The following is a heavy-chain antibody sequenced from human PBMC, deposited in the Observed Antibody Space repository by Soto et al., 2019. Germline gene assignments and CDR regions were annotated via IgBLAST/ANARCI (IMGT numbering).Heavy chain of an antibody. J-gene: IGHJ5*02. V-gene: IGHV4-59*01. CDR2: VYHSWST. CDR3: ARFGTSPNGNWFDP. Sequence: QVQLQESGPGLVKSSEILSLTCTVSGGSISSDYWNWIRQPPGKGLEWIGYVYHSWSTKYNPSLKSRVTISVDTSKNQLSLKLSSVTAADTAVYYCARFGTSPNGNWFDPWGQGTLVTVSS. D-gene: IGHD3-10*01. CDR1: GGSISSDY.